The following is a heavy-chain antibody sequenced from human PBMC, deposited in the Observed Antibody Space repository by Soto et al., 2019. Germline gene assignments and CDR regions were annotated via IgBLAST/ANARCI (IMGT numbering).Heavy chain of an antibody. CDR2: IIPILGIA. V-gene: IGHV1-69*08. CDR3: ARDWVAANYGMEV. Sequence: QVQLVQSGAEVKKPGSSVKVSCKASGGTFSSYTITWVRQAPGQGLEWMGRIIPILGIANYAQKFQGRVTITADKSTSTAYMQLSSLRSEDTAVYFCARDWVAANYGMEVWGQGTTVTVSS. CDR1: GGTFSSYT. D-gene: IGHD2-15*01. J-gene: IGHJ6*02.